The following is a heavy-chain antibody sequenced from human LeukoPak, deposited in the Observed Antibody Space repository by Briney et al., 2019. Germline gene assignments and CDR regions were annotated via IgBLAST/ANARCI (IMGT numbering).Heavy chain of an antibody. J-gene: IGHJ4*02. CDR2: INHSGST. CDR3: ARGLRAVAGRQGDY. D-gene: IGHD6-19*01. V-gene: IGHV4-34*01. Sequence: SETLSLTCAVYGGSFSGYYWSWIRQPPGKGLEWIGDINHSGSTNYNPSLKSRVTISVDTSKNQFSLKLSSVTAADTAVYYCARGLRAVAGRQGDYWGQGTLVTVSS. CDR1: GGSFSGYY.